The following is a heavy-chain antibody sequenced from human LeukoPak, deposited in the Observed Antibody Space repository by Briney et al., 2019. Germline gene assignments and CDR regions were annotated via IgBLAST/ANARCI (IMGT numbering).Heavy chain of an antibody. J-gene: IGHJ4*02. CDR1: GFTFSSYG. CDR2: ISGSGGST. Sequence: PGGSLRLSCAASGFTFSSYGMSWVRQAPGKELEWVSAISGSGGSTYYADSVKGRFTISRDNSKNTLYLQMNSLRAEDTAVYYCARRAGAYSHPYDYWGQGTLVTVSS. CDR3: ARRAGAYSHPYDY. D-gene: IGHD4/OR15-4a*01. V-gene: IGHV3-23*01.